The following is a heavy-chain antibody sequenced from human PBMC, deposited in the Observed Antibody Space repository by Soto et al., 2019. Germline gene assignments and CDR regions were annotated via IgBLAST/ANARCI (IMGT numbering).Heavy chain of an antibody. J-gene: IGHJ3*02. V-gene: IGHV4-34*01. Sequence: QVQLQQWGAGLLKPSETLSLTCAVYGGSVNSGNYYWSWIRQPPGKGLEWIGEMSHSGGTNFNPSLKSRVTISVDTSMNQFSLKMSSVTAADTALYYCARVERGTATTVVDAFDIWGPGTLVTVSS. CDR2: MSHSGGT. CDR3: ARVERGTATTVVDAFDI. D-gene: IGHD1-1*01. CDR1: GGSVNSGNYY.